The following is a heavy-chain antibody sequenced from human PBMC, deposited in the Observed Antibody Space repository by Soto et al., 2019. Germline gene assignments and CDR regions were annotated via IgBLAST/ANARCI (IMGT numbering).Heavy chain of an antibody. CDR2: INHSGST. J-gene: IGHJ4*02. Sequence: SETLSLTCAVYGGSFSGYYWSWIRQPPGKGLEWIGEINHSGSTNYNPSLKSRVTISVDTSKNQFSLKLSSVTAADTAVYYCARHWGVLGYCSGGSCSHFDYWGQGTLVTVSS. CDR3: ARHWGVLGYCSGGSCSHFDY. D-gene: IGHD2-15*01. V-gene: IGHV4-34*01. CDR1: GGSFSGYY.